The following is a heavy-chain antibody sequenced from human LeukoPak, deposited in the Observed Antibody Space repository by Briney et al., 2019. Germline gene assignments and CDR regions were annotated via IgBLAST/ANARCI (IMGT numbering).Heavy chain of an antibody. Sequence: SETLSLTCTVSGGSISSYYWSWIRQPPGKRLEWIAYIHYSGSTNYSPSLKSRVTISVDTSKNQFSLKLNSVTAADTAVYYCARHYGPWGQGTLVTVSS. D-gene: IGHD3-10*01. J-gene: IGHJ5*02. V-gene: IGHV4-59*08. CDR2: IHYSGST. CDR1: GGSISSYY. CDR3: ARHYGP.